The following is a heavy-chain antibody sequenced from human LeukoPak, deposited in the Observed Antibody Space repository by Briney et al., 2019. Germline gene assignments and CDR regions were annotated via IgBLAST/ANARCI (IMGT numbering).Heavy chain of an antibody. CDR3: ARQTVAGLDY. V-gene: IGHV3-7*01. J-gene: IGHJ4*02. CDR2: IKEDGSDK. D-gene: IGHD6-19*01. Sequence: GGSLRLSCAASGFTFSTYWMNWVRQAPGKGLEWVANIKEDGSDKYYVDSVKGRFTISRDNAKNSLYLQMNSLGAEDTAVYYCARQTVAGLDYWGQGTLVTVSS. CDR1: GFTFSTYW.